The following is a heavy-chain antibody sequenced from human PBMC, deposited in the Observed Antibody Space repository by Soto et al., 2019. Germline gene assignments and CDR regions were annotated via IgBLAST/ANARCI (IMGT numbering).Heavy chain of an antibody. CDR1: GFTFSNAW. CDR3: TTPYCSSTSCDMGWYYYYYGMDV. Sequence: VQLVESGGGLVKPGGSLRLSCAASGFTFSNAWMSWVRQAPGKGLEWVGRIKSKTDGGTTDYAAPVKGRFTISRDDSRNTLYLQMNSLKTEDTAVYYCTTPYCSSTSCDMGWYYYYYGMDVWGQGTTVTVSS. J-gene: IGHJ6*02. D-gene: IGHD2-2*02. CDR2: IKSKTDGGTT. V-gene: IGHV3-15*01.